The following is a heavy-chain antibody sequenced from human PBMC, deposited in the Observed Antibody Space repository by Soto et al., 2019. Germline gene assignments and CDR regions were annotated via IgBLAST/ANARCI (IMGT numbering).Heavy chain of an antibody. J-gene: IGHJ3*02. CDR3: AKDRALITMIVVVIDAFDI. CDR1: RFTFSSYA. CDR2: ISGSGGST. V-gene: IGHV3-23*01. Sequence: EGSLRLSCAASRFTFSSYAMSWVRQAPGKGLEWVSAISGSGGSTYYADSVKGRFTISRDNSKNTLYLQMNSLRAEDTAVYYCAKDRALITMIVVVIDAFDIWGQGTMVTVSS. D-gene: IGHD3-22*01.